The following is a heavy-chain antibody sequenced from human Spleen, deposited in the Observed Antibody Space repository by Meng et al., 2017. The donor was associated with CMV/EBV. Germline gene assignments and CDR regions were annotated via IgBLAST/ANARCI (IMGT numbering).Heavy chain of an antibody. V-gene: IGHV4-59*12. D-gene: IGHD3-3*01. CDR1: GGSISSYY. J-gene: IGHJ5*02. CDR3: ARVWITIFGVVIGPFDP. Sequence: SETLSLTCTVSGGSISSYYWSWIRQPPGKGLEWIGYIYSSGSTNYNPSLKSRVTISVDTSKNQFSLKLNSVTAADTAVYYCARVWITIFGVVIGPFDPWGQGTLVTVSS. CDR2: IYSSGST.